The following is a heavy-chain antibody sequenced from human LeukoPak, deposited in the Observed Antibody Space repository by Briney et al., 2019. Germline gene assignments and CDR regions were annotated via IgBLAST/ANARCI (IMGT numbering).Heavy chain of an antibody. D-gene: IGHD6-13*01. V-gene: IGHV3-23*01. Sequence: GGSLRLSCAVSGVTFSNYALNWVRQAPGKGLEWVSAIGGSGANTYYADSAKGRFTISGDTSKNTLYLQMNSLRAEDTAVYYCAKGGTAAAGMEWEDYYYGMDVWGQGTTVTVSS. CDR1: GVTFSNYA. CDR2: IGGSGANT. J-gene: IGHJ6*02. CDR3: AKGGTAAAGMEWEDYYYGMDV.